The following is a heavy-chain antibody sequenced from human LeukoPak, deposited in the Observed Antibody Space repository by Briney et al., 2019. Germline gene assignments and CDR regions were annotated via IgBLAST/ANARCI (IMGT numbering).Heavy chain of an antibody. CDR3: ARDRPNYCSSTSCYNRYFDY. V-gene: IGHV1-69*13. CDR1: GGTFSSYA. CDR2: IIPIFGTA. D-gene: IGHD2-2*02. Sequence: ASVKVSCKASGGTFSSYAISWVRQAPGQGLEWMGGIIPIFGTANYAQKFQGRVTITADESTSTAYMELRSLRSDDTAVYYCARDRPNYCSSTSCYNRYFDYWGQGTLVTVSS. J-gene: IGHJ4*02.